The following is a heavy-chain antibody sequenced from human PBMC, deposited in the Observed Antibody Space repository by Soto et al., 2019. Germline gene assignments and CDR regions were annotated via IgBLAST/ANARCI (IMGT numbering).Heavy chain of an antibody. CDR2: INPNSGGT. D-gene: IGHD3-22*01. Sequence: SVKVSFKASRYILTGYYMHWVRQAPGQGGEGMGWINPNSGGTNYAQKFQGRVTMTRDTSISTAYMELSRLRSDDTAVYYCAALDYYDSSGYYRSRNAFDIWGQGTMVTVSS. J-gene: IGHJ3*02. V-gene: IGHV1-2*02. CDR3: AALDYYDSSGYYRSRNAFDI. CDR1: RYILTGYY.